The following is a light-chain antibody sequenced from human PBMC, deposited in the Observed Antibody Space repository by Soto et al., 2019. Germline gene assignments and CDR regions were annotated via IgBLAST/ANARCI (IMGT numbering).Light chain of an antibody. J-gene: IGKJ1*01. CDR3: QQYNTWPPWT. V-gene: IGKV3-15*01. CDR2: GAS. CDR1: QSVSSN. Sequence: EIVMTQSPATLSVSPGERATLSCRASQSVSSNLAWYQQKPGQAPRLLIYGASTRATDIPARFSGRGSGTEFTLNISSLQSEDFAVYYCQQYNTWPPWTFGQGTKVEIK.